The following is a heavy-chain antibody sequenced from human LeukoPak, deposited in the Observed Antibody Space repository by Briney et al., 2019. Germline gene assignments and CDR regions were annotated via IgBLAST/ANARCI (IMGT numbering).Heavy chain of an antibody. CDR1: GGSISSSSYY. CDR2: IYYSGST. Sequence: SETLSLTCTVSGGSISSSSYYWGWIRQPPGKGLEWIGSIYYSGSTYYSPSLKSRVTISVDTSKNQFSLKLSSVTAADTAVYYCARARTIFGGVIGGFDYWGQGTLVTVSS. D-gene: IGHD3-16*02. J-gene: IGHJ4*02. CDR3: ARARTIFGGVIGGFDY. V-gene: IGHV4-39*07.